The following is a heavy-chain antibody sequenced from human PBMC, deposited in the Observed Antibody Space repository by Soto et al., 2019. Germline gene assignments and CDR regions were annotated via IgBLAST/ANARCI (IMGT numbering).Heavy chain of an antibody. CDR2: ISRSGNVI. V-gene: IGHV3-23*01. D-gene: IGHD4-17*01. Sequence: EVQLLESGGDLVQPGGSLRLSCAASGFAFSNYAVTWVRQAQGKGLEWVSSISRSGNVIYYADSVKGRFIISRDNSKNTLYLQRNSLRAEDTAIYYCAKDPNGDYIGAFDDWGQGTLVTVSS. CDR1: GFAFSNYA. CDR3: AKDPNGDYIGAFDD. J-gene: IGHJ4*02.